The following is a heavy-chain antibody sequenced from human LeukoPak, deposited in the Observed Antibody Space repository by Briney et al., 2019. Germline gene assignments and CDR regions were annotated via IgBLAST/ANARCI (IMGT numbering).Heavy chain of an antibody. Sequence: SETLSLTCTVSGGSITTSGYYWGWIRQSPGKGLEWIGSIYYSGSTYYNPSLKSRVTISVDTSKNQFSLKLSSVTAADTAVYYCARHGGSSGYFAFDIWGQGTMVTVSS. CDR1: GGSITTSGYY. J-gene: IGHJ3*02. V-gene: IGHV4-39*01. CDR3: ARHGGSSGYFAFDI. D-gene: IGHD3-22*01. CDR2: IYYSGST.